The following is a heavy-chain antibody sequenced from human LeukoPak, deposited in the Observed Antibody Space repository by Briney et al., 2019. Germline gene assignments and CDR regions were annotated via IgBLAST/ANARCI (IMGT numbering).Heavy chain of an antibody. V-gene: IGHV3-11*06. J-gene: IGHJ5*02. CDR2: ISPGSSYK. CDR3: ARDFWSGYYEGGLDP. D-gene: IGHD3-3*01. CDR1: TFTFSDDY. Sequence: PGGSLRLSCTASTFTFSDDYMGWIRQAPGKGPEWVSSISPGSSYKFCADSVEGRFTISRDDAKNSVYLQMNNLRAEDTAVYYCARDFWSGYYEGGLDPWGQGTLVIVSS.